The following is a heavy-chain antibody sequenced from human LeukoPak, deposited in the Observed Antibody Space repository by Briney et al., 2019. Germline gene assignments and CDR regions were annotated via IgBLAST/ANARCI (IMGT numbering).Heavy chain of an antibody. D-gene: IGHD2-2*01. CDR2: ISWNSGSI. J-gene: IGHJ3*02. V-gene: IGHV3-48*04. CDR1: GFTFSNAW. Sequence: GGSLRLSCAASGFTFSNAWMSWVRQAPGKGLEWVSGISWNSGSIGYADSVKGRFTISRDNAKNSLYLQMNSLRAEDTAVYYCAREVGPRDAFDIWGQGTMVTVSS. CDR3: AREVGPRDAFDI.